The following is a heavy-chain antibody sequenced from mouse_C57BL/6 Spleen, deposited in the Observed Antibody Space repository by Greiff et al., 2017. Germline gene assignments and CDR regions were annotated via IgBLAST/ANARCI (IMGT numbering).Heavy chain of an antibody. Sequence: VQLQQPGAELVKPGASVKLSCKASGYTFTSYWMHWVKQRPGQGLEWIGMIHPNSGSTNYNEKFKSKATLTVDKSSSTAYMQLSSLTSEDSAVYYCARWENDYDDADWGQGTLVTVSA. J-gene: IGHJ3*01. CDR2: IHPNSGST. V-gene: IGHV1-64*01. CDR3: ARWENDYDDAD. CDR1: GYTFTSYW. D-gene: IGHD2-4*01.